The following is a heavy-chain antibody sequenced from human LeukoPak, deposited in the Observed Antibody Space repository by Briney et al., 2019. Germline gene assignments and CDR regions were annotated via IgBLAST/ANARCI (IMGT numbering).Heavy chain of an antibody. CDR3: AKDYYYGSGPPPNWFDP. CDR2: ISGSGGST. D-gene: IGHD3-10*01. J-gene: IGHJ5*02. Sequence: GGSLRLSCAASGFTFSSYAMSWVRQAPGKGLEWVSAISGSGGSTYYADSVKGRFTISRDNSKNTLYLQMNSLRAEDTAVYYCAKDYYYGSGPPPNWFDPWDQGTLVTVSS. V-gene: IGHV3-23*01. CDR1: GFTFSSYA.